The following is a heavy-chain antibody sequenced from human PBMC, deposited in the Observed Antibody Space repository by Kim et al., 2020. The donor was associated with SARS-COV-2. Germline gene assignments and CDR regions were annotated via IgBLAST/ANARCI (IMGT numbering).Heavy chain of an antibody. D-gene: IGHD5-12*01. J-gene: IGHJ5*02. CDR3: AKGGGYVDP. Sequence: GSVISYADSVKGRFTISRDNAKNSLYLQMNRLRAEDTAVYYCAKGGGYVDPWGQGTLVTVSS. CDR2: GSVI. V-gene: IGHV3-11*01.